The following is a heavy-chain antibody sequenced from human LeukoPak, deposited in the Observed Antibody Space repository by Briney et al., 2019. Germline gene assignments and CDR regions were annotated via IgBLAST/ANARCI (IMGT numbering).Heavy chain of an antibody. CDR2: IYYSGST. CDR3: ARVRVVMRAFDI. CDR1: GGSISSGDYY. Sequence: SETLSLTCTVSGGSISSGDYYWSWIRQPPGKGLEWIGYIYYSGSTYYNPSLKSRVTISVDTSKNQFSLKLSSVTAADTAVYYCARVRVVMRAFDIWGQGTMVTVSS. J-gene: IGHJ3*02. V-gene: IGHV4-30-4*02. D-gene: IGHD3-3*01.